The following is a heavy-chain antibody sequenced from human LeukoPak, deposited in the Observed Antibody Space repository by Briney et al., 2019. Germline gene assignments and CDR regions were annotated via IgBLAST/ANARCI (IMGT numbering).Heavy chain of an antibody. J-gene: IGHJ4*02. Sequence: ASVKVSCKASGYTFTGYYMHWVRQAPGQGLEWMGWINPNSGGTNYAQKFQGRVTMTRDTSISTAYMELSRLRSDDTAVYYCARSVVVVVAATLGYWGQGALVTVSS. CDR1: GYTFTGYY. V-gene: IGHV1-2*02. CDR3: ARSVVVVVAATLGY. D-gene: IGHD2-15*01. CDR2: INPNSGGT.